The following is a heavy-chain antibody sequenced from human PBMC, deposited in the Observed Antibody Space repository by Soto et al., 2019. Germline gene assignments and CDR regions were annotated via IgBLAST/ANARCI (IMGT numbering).Heavy chain of an antibody. D-gene: IGHD4-17*01. J-gene: IGHJ4*02. V-gene: IGHV3-9*02. CDR3: AKDMKWGGMTTIHYFDS. CDR1: GFTADDYA. Sequence: EVQLVESGGGLVQPGRSLRLSCVASGFTADDYALHWVRQAPGKGLEWVSGISSNSDTIHYADSVKGRFTISRDNAKNSLFLQMNSLRTEDTAVYYCAKDMKWGGMTTIHYFDSWGQGTVVTVSS. CDR2: ISSNSDTI.